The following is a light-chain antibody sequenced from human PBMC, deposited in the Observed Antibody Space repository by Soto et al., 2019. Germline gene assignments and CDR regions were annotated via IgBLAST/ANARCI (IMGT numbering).Light chain of an antibody. CDR1: SSDVGNYNF. CDR3: SSYAGSNNFIV. Sequence: QSVLTQPPSASGSPGQSVTIYCTGTSSDVGNYNFVSWFQSRPGEVPKLLIYQVNERPSGVPDRFSGSKFGNSASLTVSGLQAEDEADYYCSSYAGSNNFIVFGGGTKLTVL. CDR2: QVN. V-gene: IGLV2-8*01. J-gene: IGLJ3*02.